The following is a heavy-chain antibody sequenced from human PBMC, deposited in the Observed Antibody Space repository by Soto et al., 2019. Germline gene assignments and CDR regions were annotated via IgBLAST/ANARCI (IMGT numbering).Heavy chain of an antibody. CDR2: ISYGGDNK. D-gene: IGHD6-13*01. J-gene: IGHJ4*02. CDR1: GFIFSDYA. CDR3: AKARQSTSWDGLEADV. V-gene: IGHV3-30*09. Sequence: QVQLVESGGGVVQPGRSLRLSCAASGFIFSDYAMHWVRQAPGKGLEWVAVISYGGDNKYYADSVRGRFATSRDNLKNTRDLQRNSRNPEDTAVYHCAKARQSTSWDGLEADVWGQGTLGAVAA.